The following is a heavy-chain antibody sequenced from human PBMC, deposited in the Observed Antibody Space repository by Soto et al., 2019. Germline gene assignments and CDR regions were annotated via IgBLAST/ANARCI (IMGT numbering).Heavy chain of an antibody. J-gene: IGHJ4*02. CDR2: ISYDGSDK. CDR1: GFTFSSYA. Sequence: QVQLVESGGGVVQPGRSLRLSCAASGFTFSSYAMHWVRQAPGKGLEWVAVISYDGSDKYYADSVKGRFTISRDNSKNPLKLQMNSLRGDGTAVYYCGKALGELSPESYDYWGQGTLITVSS. CDR3: GKALGELSPESYDY. V-gene: IGHV3-30*18. D-gene: IGHD3-16*02.